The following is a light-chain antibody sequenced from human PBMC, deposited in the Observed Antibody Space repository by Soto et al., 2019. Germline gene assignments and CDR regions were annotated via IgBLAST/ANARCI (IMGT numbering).Light chain of an antibody. Sequence: IVLTQSPGTVSLSPGERATLSCRASETIGRAYFAWYQHRPGRTPRLVLSGTSNRAAGIPDRFGGSGSGADFTLTISGVEPEDSAVYYCHQYATSHFTFGQGTKLEIK. CDR2: GTS. CDR3: HQYATSHFT. V-gene: IGKV3-20*01. J-gene: IGKJ2*01. CDR1: ETIGRAY.